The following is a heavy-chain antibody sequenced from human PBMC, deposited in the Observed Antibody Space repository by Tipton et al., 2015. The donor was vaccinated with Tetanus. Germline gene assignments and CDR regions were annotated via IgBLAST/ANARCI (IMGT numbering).Heavy chain of an antibody. CDR1: GGSISSYY. D-gene: IGHD3-10*01. CDR3: AREVWFGPGPRYYFDY. V-gene: IGHV4-4*07. Sequence: TLSLTCTVSGGSISSYYWSWIRQPAGKGLEWIGRIYSSGSTHYNPSLKSRVTMSLDTSKNQLSLKLNSVTAADTAVYYCAREVWFGPGPRYYFDYWGQGTLVTVSS. J-gene: IGHJ4*02. CDR2: IYSSGST.